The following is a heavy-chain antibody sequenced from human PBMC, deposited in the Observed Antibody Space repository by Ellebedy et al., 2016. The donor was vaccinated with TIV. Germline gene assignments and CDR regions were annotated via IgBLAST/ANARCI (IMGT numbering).Heavy chain of an antibody. CDR2: ISGSGGST. D-gene: IGHD3-3*01. CDR1: GFTFSSYA. Sequence: GESLKISCAASGFTFSSYAMSWVRQAPGQGLALVSAISGSGGSTYCADSVKGRFTISRDNSKNTLYLQMNSLRAEDTAVYYCANRAQDFGVVIHFDYWGQGTLVTVSS. J-gene: IGHJ4*02. CDR3: ANRAQDFGVVIHFDY. V-gene: IGHV3-23*01.